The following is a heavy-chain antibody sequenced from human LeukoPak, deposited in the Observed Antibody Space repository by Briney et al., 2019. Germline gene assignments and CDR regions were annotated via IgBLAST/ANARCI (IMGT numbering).Heavy chain of an antibody. J-gene: IGHJ4*02. CDR3: ARDEPGIAAAGVY. CDR2: IYHSGST. D-gene: IGHD6-13*01. V-gene: IGHV4-30-2*01. CDR1: GGSISSGAYS. Sequence: PSETLSLTCAVSGGSISSGAYSWSWIRQPPGKGLEWIGYIYHSGSTYYNPSLKSRVAILVDMSKTHFSLELSSVTAADTAVYYCARDEPGIAAAGVYWGQGTLVTVSS.